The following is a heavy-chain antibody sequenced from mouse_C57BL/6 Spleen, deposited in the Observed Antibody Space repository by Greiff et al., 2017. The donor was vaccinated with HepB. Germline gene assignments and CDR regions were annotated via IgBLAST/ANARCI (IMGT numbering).Heavy chain of an antibody. CDR2: INPSNGGT. J-gene: IGHJ2*01. V-gene: IGHV1-53*01. D-gene: IGHD1-1*01. Sequence: VKLQQPGPELVKPGASVKLSCKASGYTFTSYWMHWVKQRPGQGLEWIGNINPSNGGTNYNEKFKSKATLTVDKSSSTAYMQLSSLTSEDSAVYYCARPYYYGVYYFDYWGQGTTLTVSS. CDR1: GYTFTSYW. CDR3: ARPYYYGVYYFDY.